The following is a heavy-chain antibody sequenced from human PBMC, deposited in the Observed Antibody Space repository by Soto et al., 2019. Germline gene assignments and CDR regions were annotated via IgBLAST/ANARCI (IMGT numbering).Heavy chain of an antibody. V-gene: IGHV1-3*04. D-gene: IGHD3-3*01. Sequence: QVHLVQSGAEVKKPGASVKVSCKASGNSVTSYAVHWVRHAPGERLEWMGWINTGTGDTKSAQKFQGRVTITRDTSASTAYMELSRLTSEDTAIYYCARGAYDFWSGYQQFDSWGQGSLVTVSS. J-gene: IGHJ4*02. CDR3: ARGAYDFWSGYQQFDS. CDR1: GNSVTSYA. CDR2: INTGTGDT.